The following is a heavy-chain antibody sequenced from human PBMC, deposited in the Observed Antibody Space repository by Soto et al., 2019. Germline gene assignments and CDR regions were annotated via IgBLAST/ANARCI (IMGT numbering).Heavy chain of an antibody. D-gene: IGHD6-13*01. CDR1: GGSISSGGYS. CDR2: IYHSGST. V-gene: IGHV4-30-2*01. Sequence: QLQLQESGSGLVKPSQTLSLTCAVSGGSISSGGYSWSWIRQPPGKGLEWIGYIYHSGSTYYNPSLKSRVTISVDRSKNQFSLKLSSVTAADTAVYYCARSIAAAGYYYYGMDVWGQGTTVTVSS. J-gene: IGHJ6*02. CDR3: ARSIAAAGYYYYGMDV.